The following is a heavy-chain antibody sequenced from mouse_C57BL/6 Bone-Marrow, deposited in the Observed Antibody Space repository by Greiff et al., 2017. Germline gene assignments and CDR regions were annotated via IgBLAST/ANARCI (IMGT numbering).Heavy chain of an antibody. J-gene: IGHJ4*01. CDR2: INPGSGGT. CDR1: GYAFTNYL. Sequence: QVQLLQSGAELVRPGTSVKVSCKASGYAFTNYLIEWVKQRPGQGLEWIGVINPGSGGTNYNEKFKGKAKLTADKSSSTAYMQLSSLTSEDSAVYFCARSGWLLPYAMDYWGQGTSVTVSS. D-gene: IGHD2-3*01. V-gene: IGHV1-54*01. CDR3: ARSGWLLPYAMDY.